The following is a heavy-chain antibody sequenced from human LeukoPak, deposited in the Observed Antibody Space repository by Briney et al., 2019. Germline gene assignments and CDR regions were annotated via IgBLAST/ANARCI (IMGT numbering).Heavy chain of an antibody. D-gene: IGHD6-13*01. V-gene: IGHV3-23*01. CDR2: ISGRDGRT. CDR1: GLTFYTYA. J-gene: IGHJ4*02. CDR3: CTSPSFGSSWYQFNY. Sequence: GGSLRLSCSVSGLTFYTYAMSWVRQAPGKGLEWVSAISGRDGRTYYTDSVKGRFTISRDNSKYTLYLQMNSLRAEDTAVYYCCTSPSFGSSWYQFNYWGQGALVIVSS.